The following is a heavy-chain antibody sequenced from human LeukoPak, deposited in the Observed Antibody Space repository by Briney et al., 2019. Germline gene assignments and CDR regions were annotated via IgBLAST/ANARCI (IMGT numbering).Heavy chain of an antibody. Sequence: PSETLSLTCAVYGGSFSGYYWSWIRQPPGKGLEWIGEINHSGSTNYNPSLKSRVTISVDTSKNQFSLKLSSVTAADTAVYYCATDSSGYHDAFDIWGQGTMVTVSS. CDR3: ATDSSGYHDAFDI. CDR2: INHSGST. D-gene: IGHD3-22*01. V-gene: IGHV4-34*01. J-gene: IGHJ3*02. CDR1: GGSFSGYY.